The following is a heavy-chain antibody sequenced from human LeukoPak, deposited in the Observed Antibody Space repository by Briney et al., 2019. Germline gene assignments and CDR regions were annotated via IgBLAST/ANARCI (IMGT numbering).Heavy chain of an antibody. CDR2: IIPIFGTA. Sequence: VASVKVSCKASGGTFSSYAISWVRQSPGQGLEWMGGIIPIFGTANYAQKFQGRVTITADESTSTAYMELSSLRSEDTAVYYCAGRIAAGSSLTDYWGQGTLVTVSS. CDR3: AGRIAAGSSLTDY. CDR1: GGTFSSYA. D-gene: IGHD6-6*01. J-gene: IGHJ4*02. V-gene: IGHV1-69*13.